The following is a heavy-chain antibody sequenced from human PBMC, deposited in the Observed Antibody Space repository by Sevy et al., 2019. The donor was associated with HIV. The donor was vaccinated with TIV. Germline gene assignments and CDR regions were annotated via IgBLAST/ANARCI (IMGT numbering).Heavy chain of an antibody. D-gene: IGHD4-17*01. CDR2: ISYDGSDK. V-gene: IGHV3-30-3*01. Sequence: GGSLRLSCAASGFALSNYYAMHWVRQAPGKGLEWVALISYDGSDKYYADSVKGRFTISRDNFKNRLYLQLNSLTTEDTAVYYCARPRANYVDHYFFYAMDVLGQGTTVTVSS. CDR3: ARPRANYVDHYFFYAMDV. CDR1: GFALSNYYA. J-gene: IGHJ6*02.